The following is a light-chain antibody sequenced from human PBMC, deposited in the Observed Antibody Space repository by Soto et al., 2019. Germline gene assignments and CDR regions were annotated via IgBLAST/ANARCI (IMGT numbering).Light chain of an antibody. CDR3: SSYTGGNPSYV. V-gene: IGLV2-8*01. Sequence: QSALTQPPSSSGSPGQSVTISCTGTSSDVGGYDYVSWYQQHPGKAPKLMIYEVTIRPSGVSDRFSGSKSGNTASLTVSGLQAEDEADYYCSSYTGGNPSYVFGPGPKLTVL. J-gene: IGLJ1*01. CDR1: SSDVGGYDY. CDR2: EVT.